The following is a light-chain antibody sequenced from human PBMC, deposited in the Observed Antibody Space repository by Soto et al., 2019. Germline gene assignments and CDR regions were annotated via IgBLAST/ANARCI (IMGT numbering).Light chain of an antibody. Sequence: PGERATLSCRAGPSVGSNYLAWYQQKPGQAPRLLIYGASTRATGIPDRFSGSGSGTDFTLTITRLEPEDFAVYYCLQYGRSLGYTFGQGTKLEIK. CDR3: LQYGRSLGYT. V-gene: IGKV3-20*01. CDR1: PSVGSNY. J-gene: IGKJ2*01. CDR2: GAS.